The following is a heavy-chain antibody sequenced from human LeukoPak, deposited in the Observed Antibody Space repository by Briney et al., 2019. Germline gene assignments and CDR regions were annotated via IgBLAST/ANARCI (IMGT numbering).Heavy chain of an antibody. CDR1: GGSISSGSYY. D-gene: IGHD1-26*01. V-gene: IGHV4-39*01. Sequence: PSETLSLTCTVSGGSISSGSYYWGWIRQPPAKELAWIGSIYYSGSTWYNPSLKSRVIISVDTSKKQFSLKLSSVTAADTAVYYCAGQGGSYPFDYWGQGTLVTVPS. CDR3: AGQGGSYPFDY. CDR2: IYYSGST. J-gene: IGHJ4*02.